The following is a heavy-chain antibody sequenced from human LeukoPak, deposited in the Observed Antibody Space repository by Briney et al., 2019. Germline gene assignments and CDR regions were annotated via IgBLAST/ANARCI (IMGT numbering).Heavy chain of an antibody. J-gene: IGHJ4*02. Sequence: GGSLRLSCAASGFTFSAYWMSWVRQAPGKGLEWLANIKQDGSDKQYVDSVKGRFAISRDNAKTSVYPQMNSLRAEDTALYYCVSTTRSSPFDNWGQGTLVTVSS. CDR1: GFTFSAYW. V-gene: IGHV3-7*01. D-gene: IGHD1-1*01. CDR3: VSTTRSSPFDN. CDR2: IKQDGSDK.